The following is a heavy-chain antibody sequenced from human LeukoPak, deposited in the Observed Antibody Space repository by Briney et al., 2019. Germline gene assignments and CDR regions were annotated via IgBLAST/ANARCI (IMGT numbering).Heavy chain of an antibody. CDR3: ATGGRSGVAFES. V-gene: IGHV3-53*01. CDR1: GVISSSNY. J-gene: IGHJ4*02. Sequence: GGSLRLSCTASGVISSSNYMSWVRQAPGKGLEWVSLIYSGGSTYYADSVMGRSTIFRDKSNNTLYLQMNSLRAEDTAVYYCATGGRSGVAFESWGQGTLVTVSS. CDR2: IYSGGST. D-gene: IGHD2-15*01.